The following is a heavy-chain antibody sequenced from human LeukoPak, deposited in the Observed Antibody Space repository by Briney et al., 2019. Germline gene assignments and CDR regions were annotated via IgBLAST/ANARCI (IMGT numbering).Heavy chain of an antibody. V-gene: IGHV3-23*01. CDR1: GFTFSNYS. CDR2: ISGSGGTT. CDR3: TKGKEAFDN. J-gene: IGHJ4*02. Sequence: GGSLRLSSPASGFTFSNYSMSWVRQAPGKGLEWVSAISGSGGTTYYADSVKGRFTISRDNSKNTLFLQMNSLRAEDTAVYYWTKGKEAFDNWGQGALVTVSS.